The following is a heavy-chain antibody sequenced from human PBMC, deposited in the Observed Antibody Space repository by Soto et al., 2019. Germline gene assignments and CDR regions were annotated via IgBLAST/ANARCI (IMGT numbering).Heavy chain of an antibody. CDR1: GGSVSSGSYY. J-gene: IGHJ4*02. V-gene: IGHV4-61*01. CDR3: ARDRGGSGSYYARFDY. D-gene: IGHD3-10*01. CDR2: IYYSGST. Sequence: PSETLSLTCTVSGGSVSSGSYYWSWIRQPPGKGLEWIGYIYYSGSTNYNPPLKSRVTISIDTSKNQFSLKLSPVTAADTAVYYCARDRGGSGSYYARFDYWGQGTLVTVSS.